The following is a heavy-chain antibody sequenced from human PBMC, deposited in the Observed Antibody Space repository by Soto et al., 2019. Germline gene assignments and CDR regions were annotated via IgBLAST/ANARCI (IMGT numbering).Heavy chain of an antibody. D-gene: IGHD3-9*01. V-gene: IGHV1-18*01. Sequence: QVHLVQSGTEVKKPGASVKVSCKASGYTFSNYGITWVRQAPGQGLEWVGWININNGHTNYAQNLQDRVTVSTDTSTCTAFMELKSLRFDDTAVYYCVRDIDWNVDYWGQGTLVTVSS. CDR2: ININNGHT. CDR3: VRDIDWNVDY. CDR1: GYTFSNYG. J-gene: IGHJ4*02.